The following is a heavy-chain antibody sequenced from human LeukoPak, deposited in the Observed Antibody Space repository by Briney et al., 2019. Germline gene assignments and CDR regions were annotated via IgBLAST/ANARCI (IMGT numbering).Heavy chain of an antibody. CDR1: GFTFSSYA. J-gene: IGHJ4*02. CDR3: ARYSGSYDY. CDR2: ISSNGGST. V-gene: IGHV3-64*01. Sequence: PGGSLRLSCAASGFTFSSYAMHWVRQAPGKGLEYVSAISSNGGSTYYANSVKGRFTISRDNSKNTLYLQTGSLRAEDMAVYYCARYSGSYDYWGQGTLVTVSS. D-gene: IGHD1-26*01.